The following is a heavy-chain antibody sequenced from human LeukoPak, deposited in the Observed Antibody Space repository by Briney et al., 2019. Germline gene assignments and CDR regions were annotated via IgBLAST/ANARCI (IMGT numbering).Heavy chain of an antibody. V-gene: IGHV3-30*18. J-gene: IGHJ4*02. CDR3: AKEGATVTPYYFDY. D-gene: IGHD4-17*01. CDR2: ISYDGSNK. Sequence: PGGSLRLSCAASGFPFSSYGMHWVRQAPGKGLEWVAVISYDGSNKYYADSVKGRFTISRDNSKNTLFLQMNSLRAEDTAVYYCAKEGATVTPYYFDYWGQGTLVTVSS. CDR1: GFPFSSYG.